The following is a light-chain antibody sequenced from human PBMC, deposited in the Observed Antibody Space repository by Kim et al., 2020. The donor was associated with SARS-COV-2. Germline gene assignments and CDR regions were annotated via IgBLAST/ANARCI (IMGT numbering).Light chain of an antibody. CDR3: HQYGSSPRT. J-gene: IGKJ1*01. CDR1: QSVTNNY. Sequence: SPGERATLSCRASQSVTNNYLAWYQHKPGQAPRLRIYGASSRATGIPDRFSGSGSGTDFTLTISRLEPEDFAVYYCHQYGSSPRTFGQGTKVDIK. V-gene: IGKV3-20*01. CDR2: GAS.